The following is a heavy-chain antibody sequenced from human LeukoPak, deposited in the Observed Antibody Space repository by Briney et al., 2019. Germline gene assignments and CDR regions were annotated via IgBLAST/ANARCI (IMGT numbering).Heavy chain of an antibody. Sequence: GGSLRLSCAASGFTISSYAMHWVRQAPGKGLEYVSAISSNGGSTYYANSVKGRFTISRDNSKNTLYLQMGSLRAEDMAVYYCARGNSGLLLDFDYWGQGTLVTVSS. V-gene: IGHV3-64*01. CDR1: GFTISSYA. D-gene: IGHD3-22*01. J-gene: IGHJ4*02. CDR2: ISSNGGST. CDR3: ARGNSGLLLDFDY.